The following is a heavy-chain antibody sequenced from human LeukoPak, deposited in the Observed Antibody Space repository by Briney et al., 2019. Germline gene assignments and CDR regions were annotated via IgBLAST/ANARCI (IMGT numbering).Heavy chain of an antibody. D-gene: IGHD4-17*01. J-gene: IGHJ4*02. V-gene: IGHV1-69*05. CDR1: GGSFNDYA. CDR3: ARERTTETTWGYFDY. Sequence: GASVKVSCKASGGSFNDYAFSWVRRAPGQGLEWMGGIIPLFGTPIYAQQFQGRFTITTDESTSTAYMELSSLTSEDTAVYFCARERTTETTWGYFDYWGQGTLVTVSS. CDR2: IIPLFGTP.